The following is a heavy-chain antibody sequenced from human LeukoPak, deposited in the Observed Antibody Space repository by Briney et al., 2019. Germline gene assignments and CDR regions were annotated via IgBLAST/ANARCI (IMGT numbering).Heavy chain of an antibody. CDR2: INHSGST. J-gene: IGHJ5*02. CDR1: GGSFSGYY. Sequence: SETLSLTCAVYGGSFSGYYWSWIRQPQGKGLEWIGEINHSGSTNYNPSLKSRVTISVDTSKNQFSLKLSSVTAADTAVYYCARRVVVVAATERCDWFDPWGQGTLVTVSS. V-gene: IGHV4-34*01. D-gene: IGHD2-15*01. CDR3: ARRVVVVAATERCDWFDP.